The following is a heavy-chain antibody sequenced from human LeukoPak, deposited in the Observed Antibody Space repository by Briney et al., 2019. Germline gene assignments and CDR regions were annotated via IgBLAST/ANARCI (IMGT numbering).Heavy chain of an antibody. CDR2: IIPIFGTA. D-gene: IGHD1-20*01. CDR3: ASGMTGTRDYYFDY. CDR1: GGTFSSYA. V-gene: IGHV1-69*05. Sequence: ASVKVSCKASGGTFSSYAISWVRQAPGQGLEWMGGIIPIFGTANYAQKFQGRGTITTDEYTSTAYMELSSLRSEDTAVYYCASGMTGTRDYYFDYWGQGTLVTVSS. J-gene: IGHJ4*02.